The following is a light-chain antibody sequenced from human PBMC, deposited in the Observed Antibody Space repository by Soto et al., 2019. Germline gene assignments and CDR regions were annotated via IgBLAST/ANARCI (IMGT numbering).Light chain of an antibody. CDR1: QTVRNNY. CDR2: DAS. J-gene: IGKJ5*01. V-gene: IGKV3D-20*02. Sequence: FVLPQSPGTLSLSPGERATLSCRASQTVRNNYLAWYQQKPGQAPRLLIYDASSRATGIPDRFGGSRSGTEFTLTINSLEPEDFAVYYCQQRNVWPPITFGQGTRLEIK. CDR3: QQRNVWPPIT.